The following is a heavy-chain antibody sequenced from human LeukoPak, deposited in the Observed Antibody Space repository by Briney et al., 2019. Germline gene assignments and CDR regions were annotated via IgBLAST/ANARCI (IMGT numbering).Heavy chain of an antibody. CDR2: ISSSSSYI. CDR3: ARDGACNTTRCFTYYYDY. Sequence: GGSLRLSCAASGFTISSYNMNWVRQAPGKGLEWVSSISSSSSYIYYAESVKGRFTISRDNAKNSLYLQMNSLRAEDTAVYYCARDGACNTTRCFTYYYDYWGQGTLVTVSS. D-gene: IGHD2-2*02. CDR1: GFTISSYN. V-gene: IGHV3-21*01. J-gene: IGHJ4*02.